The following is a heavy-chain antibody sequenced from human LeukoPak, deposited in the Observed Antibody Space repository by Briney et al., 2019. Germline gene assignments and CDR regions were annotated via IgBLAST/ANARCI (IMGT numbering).Heavy chain of an antibody. D-gene: IGHD6-19*01. J-gene: IGHJ4*02. CDR3: ARGISNVAGRENFDN. CDR1: GFTFSSYW. CDR2: ISGSSSYI. Sequence: GGSLRLSCAASGFTFSSYWMHWVRQAPGKGLEWVSSISGSSSYIYYADSVKGRFTISRDNAKNSLYLQVNSLRAEDTAVYFCARGISNVAGRENFDNWGQGTLVTVSS. V-gene: IGHV3-21*01.